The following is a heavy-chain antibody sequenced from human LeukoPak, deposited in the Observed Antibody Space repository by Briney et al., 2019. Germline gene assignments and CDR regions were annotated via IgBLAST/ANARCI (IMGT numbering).Heavy chain of an antibody. V-gene: IGHV3-13*01. Sequence: GGSLRLSCAASGFTFSSYDMHWVRQATGKGLEWVSAIGTAGDTYYPGSVKGRFTISRENAKNSLYLQMNSLRAEDTAVYYCARDNRLLWFGELYYYSGMDVWGQGTTVTVSS. CDR3: ARDNRLLWFGELYYYSGMDV. CDR1: GFTFSSYD. D-gene: IGHD3-10*01. CDR2: IGTAGDT. J-gene: IGHJ6*02.